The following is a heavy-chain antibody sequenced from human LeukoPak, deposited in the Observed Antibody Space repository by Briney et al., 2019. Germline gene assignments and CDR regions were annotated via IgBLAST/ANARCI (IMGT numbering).Heavy chain of an antibody. CDR3: ARDSQYGGFDY. Sequence: GGSLRLSCAASGFTLNTYNMNWVRQAPGQGLEWVSVIYSGGSTYYADSVKRRFNISRDNSKNTLYLQMHSPRAEDTAVYYCARDSQYGGFDYWGQGTLVTVSS. V-gene: IGHV3-66*01. J-gene: IGHJ4*02. CDR1: GFTLNTYN. CDR2: IYSGGST. D-gene: IGHD4-23*01.